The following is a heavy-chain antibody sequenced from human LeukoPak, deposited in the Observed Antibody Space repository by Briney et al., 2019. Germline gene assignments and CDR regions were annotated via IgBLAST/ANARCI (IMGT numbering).Heavy chain of an antibody. CDR2: ISPYNGNT. J-gene: IGHJ4*02. CDR1: GYTFTCYG. CDR3: ARDLDSGGTTFRALNY. Sequence: ASVKVSCKASGYTFTCYGSIWVRQAPGQGLEWMGWISPYNGNTNYAQKFQGRVTMTTDTSTTPTFMELRSLKSDNPAVYYCARDLDSGGTTFRALNYWGQGTLVTVSS. V-gene: IGHV1-18*04. D-gene: IGHD1-14*01.